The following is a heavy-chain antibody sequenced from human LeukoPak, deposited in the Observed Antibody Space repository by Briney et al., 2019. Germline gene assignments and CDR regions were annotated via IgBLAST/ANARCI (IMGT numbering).Heavy chain of an antibody. D-gene: IGHD2-2*02. CDR2: INPNSGGT. CDR1: GYTFTGYY. J-gene: IGHJ4*02. V-gene: IGHV1-2*02. CDR3: ARPHCSSTSCYTANFDY. Sequence: ASVKVSCKASGYTFTGYYMHWVRQAPGQGLEWMGWINPNSGGTNYAQKFQGRVTMTRDTSTSTAYMELSRLRSDDTAVYYCARPHCSSTSCYTANFDYWGQGTLVTVSS.